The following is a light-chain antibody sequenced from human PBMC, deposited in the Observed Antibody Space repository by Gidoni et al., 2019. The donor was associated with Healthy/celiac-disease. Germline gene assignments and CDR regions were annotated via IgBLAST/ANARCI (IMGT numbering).Light chain of an antibody. CDR3: QQSYSTLLLT. CDR2: AAS. J-gene: IGKJ4*01. CDR1: QSISSY. V-gene: IGKV1-39*01. Sequence: DIQMTQSPSSLSASVGDRVTITCRASQSISSYLNWYQQNPGKAPKLLIYAASSLQSGVPSRFSGSGSGTDFTLTISSLQPEDFATYYCQQSYSTLLLTFGGGTKVEIK.